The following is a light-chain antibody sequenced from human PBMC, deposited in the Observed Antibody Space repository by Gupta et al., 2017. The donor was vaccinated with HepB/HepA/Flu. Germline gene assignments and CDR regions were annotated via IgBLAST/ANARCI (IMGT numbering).Light chain of an antibody. CDR1: SGHSSYI. CDR3: ANWDSDPQWV. J-gene: IGLJ2*01. Sequence: QPVLTQSSSASASLGSSVNLTCTLGSGHSSYIIAWHQQQPGKAPRYLMTLEGSGRYKKGSGVPERCEGFSSGAARYITRAKLQSEDDAYSYCANWDSDPQWVFGGGTKLTVL. CDR2: LEGSGRY. V-gene: IGLV4-60*03.